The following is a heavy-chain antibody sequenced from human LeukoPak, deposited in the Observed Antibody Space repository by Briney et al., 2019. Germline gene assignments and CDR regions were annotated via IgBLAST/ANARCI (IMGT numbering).Heavy chain of an antibody. Sequence: KPSETLSLTCTVSGGSVSSGGYYWSWIRQHPGKGLEWIGYIYYSGSTYYNPSLKSRVTISVDTSKNQFSLKLSSVTAADTAVYYCARHVTLTGIPLRQPNWFDPWGQGTLVTVSS. V-gene: IGHV4-31*03. J-gene: IGHJ5*02. CDR2: IYYSGST. CDR3: ARHVTLTGIPLRQPNWFDP. CDR1: GGSVSSGGYY. D-gene: IGHD6-13*01.